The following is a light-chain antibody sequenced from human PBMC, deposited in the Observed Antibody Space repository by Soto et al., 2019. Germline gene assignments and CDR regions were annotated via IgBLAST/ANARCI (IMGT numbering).Light chain of an antibody. Sequence: EIVLTQSPGTLSLSPGERATLSCRASQSVSSTYLAWYQQKPGQAPRLLIYGASTRATGIPARFSGCGSETEFTLTISSLQSEHFAVYYCKQYGSSPTFGGGTKVDIK. V-gene: IGKV3-20*01. J-gene: IGKJ4*01. CDR1: QSVSSTY. CDR3: KQYGSSPT. CDR2: GAS.